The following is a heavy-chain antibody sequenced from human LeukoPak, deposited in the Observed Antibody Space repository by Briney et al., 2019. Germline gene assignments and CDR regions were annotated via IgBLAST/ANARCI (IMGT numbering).Heavy chain of an antibody. Sequence: SVKVSCKASGGTFSSYAISWVRQAPGQGLEWMGGIIPIFGTANYAQKFQGRVTITADKSTSTAYMELSSLRSEDTAVYYCARDSVGTTGSNWFDPWGQGTLVTVSS. CDR1: GGTFSSYA. CDR3: ARDSVGTTGSNWFDP. J-gene: IGHJ5*02. V-gene: IGHV1-69*06. D-gene: IGHD1-1*01. CDR2: IIPIFGTA.